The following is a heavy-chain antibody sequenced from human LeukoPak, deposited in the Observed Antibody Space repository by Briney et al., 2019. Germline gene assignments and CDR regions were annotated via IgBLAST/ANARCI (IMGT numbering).Heavy chain of an antibody. Sequence: PSETLSLTCTVSGGSISSSSYYWGWIRQPPGKGLEWIGSIYYSGSTYYNPSLKSRVTISVDTSKNQFSLKLSSVTAADTAVYYCARQPVVPAWDFQHWGQGTLVTVSS. CDR1: GGSISSSSYY. V-gene: IGHV4-39*01. D-gene: IGHD2-2*01. CDR2: IYYSGST. CDR3: ARQPVVPAWDFQH. J-gene: IGHJ1*01.